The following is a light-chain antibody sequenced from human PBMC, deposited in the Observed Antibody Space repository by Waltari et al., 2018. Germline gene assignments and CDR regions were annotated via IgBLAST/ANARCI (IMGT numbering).Light chain of an antibody. J-gene: IGLJ3*02. CDR1: SGHSSTV. V-gene: IGLV4-69*01. Sequence: QLVLTQSPSASASLGASVKLTCTLSSGHSSTVIAWLQKQPEKGPRYLMKVNSDGSHSKGDKIPDLFSCSSSGAERYLTISSLQSEDDADYYCQTGGHGTWVFGGGTKLTVL. CDR2: VNSDGSH. CDR3: QTGGHGTWV.